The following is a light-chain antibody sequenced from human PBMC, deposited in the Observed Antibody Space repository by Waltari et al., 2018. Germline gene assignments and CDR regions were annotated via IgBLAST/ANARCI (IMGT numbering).Light chain of an antibody. CDR1: SVHVGAYNF. J-gene: IGLJ3*02. V-gene: IGLV2-8*01. Sequence: QSALTQPPSASGSPGQSVPIACTGTSVHVGAYNFVSWYQQHPGEAPRLRIHEVPKRPSGVPDRFSGSKSGNTASLTVSGLQAEDEADYYCSSYARNKGWVFGGGTKLTVL. CDR2: EVP. CDR3: SSYARNKGWV.